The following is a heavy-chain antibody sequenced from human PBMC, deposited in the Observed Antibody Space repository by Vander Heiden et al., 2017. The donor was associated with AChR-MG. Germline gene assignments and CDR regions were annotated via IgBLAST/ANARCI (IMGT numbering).Heavy chain of an antibody. CDR1: GGTFSSYA. CDR2: IIPIFGTA. D-gene: IGHD2-15*01. J-gene: IGHJ4*02. V-gene: IGHV1-69*06. Sequence: QVQLVQSGAEVKKPGSSVKVSCKASGGTFSSYAISWVRQAPGQGLEWMGGIIPIFGTANYAQKFQGRVTITADKSTSTAYMELSSLRSEDTAVYYCARAGSRLGYCSGGSCYSWPFDYWGQGTLVTVSS. CDR3: ARAGSRLGYCSGGSCYSWPFDY.